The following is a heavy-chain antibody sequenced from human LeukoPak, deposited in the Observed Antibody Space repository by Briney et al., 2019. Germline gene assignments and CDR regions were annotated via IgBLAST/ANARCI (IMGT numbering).Heavy chain of an antibody. J-gene: IGHJ4*02. CDR2: IRYDGSNK. V-gene: IGHV3-30*02. CDR3: AKDKVSGSYYPFDY. CDR1: GFTFSSYG. D-gene: IGHD1-26*01. Sequence: GGSLRLSCAASGFTFSSYGMHWVRQAPGKGLEWAAFIRYDGSNKYYADSVKGRFTISRDNSKNTLYLQMNSLRAEDTAVYYCAKDKVSGSYYPFDYWGQGTLVTVSS.